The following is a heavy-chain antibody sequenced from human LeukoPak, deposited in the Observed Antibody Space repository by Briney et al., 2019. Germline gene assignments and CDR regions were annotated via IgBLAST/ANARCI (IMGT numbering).Heavy chain of an antibody. CDR3: AGYGSGSFLADRGHWFDP. CDR2: ISAYNGNT. V-gene: IGHV1-18*01. J-gene: IGHJ5*02. D-gene: IGHD3-10*01. CDR1: GYTFTSYG. Sequence: ASVKVSCKASGYTFTSYGISRVRQAPGQGLEWMRWISAYNGNTNYAQKLQGRVTMTTDTSTSTAYMELRSLRSDDTAVYYCAGYGSGSFLADRGHWFDPWGQGTLVTVSS.